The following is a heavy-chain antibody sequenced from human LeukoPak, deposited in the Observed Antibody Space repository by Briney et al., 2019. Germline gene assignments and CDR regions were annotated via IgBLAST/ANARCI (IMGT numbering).Heavy chain of an antibody. J-gene: IGHJ4*02. CDR1: GGSFSGYY. D-gene: IGHD3-10*01. V-gene: IGHV4-34*01. CDR2: INHSGST. CDR3: ARGRLVRSFFDY. Sequence: SETLSLTCAVYGGSFSGYYWSWIRQPPGKGLEWIGEINHSGSTNYNPSLKSRVTISVDTSKNQFSLKLSSVTAADTAVYYCARGRLVRSFFDYWGQGTLVTVSS.